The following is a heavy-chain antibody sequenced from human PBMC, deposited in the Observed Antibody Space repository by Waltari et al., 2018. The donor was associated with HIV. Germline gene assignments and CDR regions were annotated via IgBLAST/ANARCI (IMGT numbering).Heavy chain of an antibody. CDR2: IYYSGST. CDR1: GCSISSSSYY. Sequence: QLQLQESGPGLVKPSETLSLTCTVSGCSISSSSYYWGGIRPPPGKGLEWIGSIYYSGSTYYNPSLKSRVTISVDTSKNQFSLKLSSVTAADTAVYYCASRRDYYDSSGYFDIWGQGTMVTVSS. J-gene: IGHJ3*02. CDR3: ASRRDYYDSSGYFDI. D-gene: IGHD3-22*01. V-gene: IGHV4-39*01.